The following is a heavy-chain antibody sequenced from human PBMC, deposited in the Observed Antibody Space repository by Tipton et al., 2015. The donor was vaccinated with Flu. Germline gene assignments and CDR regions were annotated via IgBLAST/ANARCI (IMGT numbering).Heavy chain of an antibody. CDR2: INEDGSTT. D-gene: IGHD2/OR15-2a*01. CDR1: GFTFSSYE. Sequence: SLRLSCAVSGFTFSSYEMDWVRQAPGKGLEWVANINEDGSTTYYLGSVKGRFTISRDNARNSAFLEMNSLRAEDTARYYCAVFKNPGCWGQGTLVTVST. J-gene: IGHJ4*02. V-gene: IGHV3-7*01. CDR3: AVFKNPGC.